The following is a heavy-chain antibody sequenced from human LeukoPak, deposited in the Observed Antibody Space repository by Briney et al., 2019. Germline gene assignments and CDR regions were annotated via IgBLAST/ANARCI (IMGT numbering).Heavy chain of an antibody. V-gene: IGHV4-59*12. CDR1: GGSISSYY. CDR2: IYYSGST. J-gene: IGHJ4*02. Sequence: PSETLSLTCTVSGGSISSYYWSWIRQPPGKGLEWIGSIYYSGSTYYNPSLKSRVTISVDTSKNQFSLKLSSVTAADTAVYYCARDRVDILTGYSQSGFDYWGQGTLVTVSS. D-gene: IGHD3-9*01. CDR3: ARDRVDILTGYSQSGFDY.